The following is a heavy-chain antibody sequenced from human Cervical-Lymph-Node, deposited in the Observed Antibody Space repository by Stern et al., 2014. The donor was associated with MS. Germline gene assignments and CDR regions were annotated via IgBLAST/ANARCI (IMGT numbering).Heavy chain of an antibody. CDR2: IYDSEST. CDR1: GASISSGGYY. CDR3: ARQMTSARGYYFDF. J-gene: IGHJ4*02. V-gene: IGHV4-31*03. Sequence: QVQLQESGPGVVKPSETLSLICTVSGASISSGGYYWSWIRQHPGKGLEWIGHIYDSESTYYNLSLKSRVTISVDTSKNQFSLRLSSVTAADTAVFYCARQMTSARGYYFDFWGRGTLVTVSS. D-gene: IGHD4-17*01.